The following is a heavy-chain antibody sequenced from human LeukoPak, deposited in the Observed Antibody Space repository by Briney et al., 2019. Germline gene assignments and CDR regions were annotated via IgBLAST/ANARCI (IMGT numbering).Heavy chain of an antibody. J-gene: IGHJ4*02. Sequence: GASVKVSCKASGYTFTSYAITWVRQAPGLGLEGMGWISVYNGHTNYAQKLQARVTMTTDTSTSTAYMELRSLRSDDTAVYYCARESDYYDSRGYYDYWGQGTLVTVSS. CDR3: ARESDYYDSRGYYDY. CDR1: GYTFTSYA. CDR2: ISVYNGHT. V-gene: IGHV1-18*01. D-gene: IGHD3-22*01.